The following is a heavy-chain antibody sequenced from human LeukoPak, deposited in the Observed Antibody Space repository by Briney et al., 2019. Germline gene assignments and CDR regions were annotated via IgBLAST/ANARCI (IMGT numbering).Heavy chain of an antibody. CDR3: AKDRVVAATPGAFDI. CDR1: GFTFSSYG. Sequence: GGSLRLSCAASGFTFSSYGMSWVRQAPGKGLEWVSALSGSGGSTYYADSVKGRFTISRDNSKKTLYLQMNSLRAEDTAVYYCAKDRVVAATPGAFDIWGQGTMVTVSS. J-gene: IGHJ3*02. CDR2: LSGSGGST. V-gene: IGHV3-23*01. D-gene: IGHD2-15*01.